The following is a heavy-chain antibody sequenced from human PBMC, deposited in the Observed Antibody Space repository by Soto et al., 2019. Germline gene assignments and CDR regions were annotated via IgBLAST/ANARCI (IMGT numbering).Heavy chain of an antibody. D-gene: IGHD6-13*01. CDR3: ARQRSAAFDY. V-gene: IGHV4-59*08. CDR1: GGSISSYY. CDR2: IYYSGST. Sequence: SETLSLTCTVSGGSISSYYWSWIRQPPGKGLEWIGYIYYSGSTNYNPSLKSRVTISVDTSKNQFSLKLSSVTAADTAVYYCARQRSAAFDYWGQGTLVTVSS. J-gene: IGHJ4*02.